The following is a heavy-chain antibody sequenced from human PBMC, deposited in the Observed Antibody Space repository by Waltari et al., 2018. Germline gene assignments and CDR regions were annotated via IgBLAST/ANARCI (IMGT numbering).Heavy chain of an antibody. D-gene: IGHD1-1*01. CDR1: GGSITSSFYY. J-gene: IGHJ4*02. CDR3: ARQRTHTGFYGKLPVSYFDV. V-gene: IGHV4-39*01. CDR2: VYHNGSP. Sequence: QLQMHESGPGLVKPSETLSLSCTVSGGSITSSFYYWGWIRQPPGKGLEWIGSVYHNGSPYANPSLKSRVTVSADSSEDQLFLKLSSVTPTDTAVYFCARQRTHTGFYGKLPVSYFDVWGRGTLVAVSS.